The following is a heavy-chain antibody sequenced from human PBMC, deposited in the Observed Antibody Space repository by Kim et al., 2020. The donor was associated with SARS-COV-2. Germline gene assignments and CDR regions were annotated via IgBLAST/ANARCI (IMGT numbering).Heavy chain of an antibody. CDR2: IYTSGST. J-gene: IGHJ4*02. D-gene: IGHD3-3*01. CDR1: GGSISSYY. Sequence: SETLSLTCTVSGGSISSYYWSWIRQPAGKGLEWIGRIYTSGSTNYNPSLKSRVTMSVDTSKNQFSLKLSSVTAADTAVYYCARDVVLRFLEAELSLDYWGQGTLVTVSS. CDR3: ARDVVLRFLEAELSLDY. V-gene: IGHV4-4*07.